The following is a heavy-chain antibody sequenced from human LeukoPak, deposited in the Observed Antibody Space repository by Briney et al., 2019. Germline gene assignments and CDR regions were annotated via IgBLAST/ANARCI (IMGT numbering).Heavy chain of an antibody. D-gene: IGHD1-1*01. CDR1: GFTVSSNY. CDR2: IYSGGST. J-gene: IGHJ4*02. V-gene: IGHV3-53*01. Sequence: GGSLRLSCAASGFTVSSNYMSWVRQAPRKGLEWVSVIYSGGSTYYADSVKGRFTISRDNSKNTLYLQMNSLRAEDTAVYYCARDSKDGTIDYWGQGTLVTVSS. CDR3: ARDSKDGTIDY.